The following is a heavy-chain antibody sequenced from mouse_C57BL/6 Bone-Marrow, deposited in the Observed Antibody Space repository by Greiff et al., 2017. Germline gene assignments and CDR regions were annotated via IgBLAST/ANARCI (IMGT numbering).Heavy chain of an antibody. CDR1: GYTFTSYW. J-gene: IGHJ2*01. V-gene: IGHV1-52*01. CDR2: IDPSDSET. CDR3: ATTIYDYGSSLFDY. D-gene: IGHD1-1*01. Sequence: QVHVKQPGAELVRPGSSVKLSCKASGYTFTSYWMHWVKQRPIQGLEWIGNIDPSDSETHYNQKFKDKATLTVDKSSSTAYMQLSSLTSEDSAVYYCATTIYDYGSSLFDYWGQGTTLTVSS.